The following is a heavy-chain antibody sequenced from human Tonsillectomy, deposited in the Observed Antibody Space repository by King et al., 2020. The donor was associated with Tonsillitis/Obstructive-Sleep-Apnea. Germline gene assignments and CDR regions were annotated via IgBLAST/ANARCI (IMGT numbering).Heavy chain of an antibody. CDR3: ARALFEDCAVGVCYYYYYMDV. CDR1: GFTVSSNY. Sequence: EVQLVESGGGLVQPGGSLRLSCAASGFTVSSNYMIWVRQAPGKGLEWVSVIYSGGSTSYADSVKGRFTVSRDNSKNTLYLQMNSPRAEDTAVYYCARALFEDCAVGVCYYYYYMDVWGKGTTVTVSS. D-gene: IGHD2-8*02. V-gene: IGHV3-66*01. J-gene: IGHJ6*03. CDR2: IYSGGST.